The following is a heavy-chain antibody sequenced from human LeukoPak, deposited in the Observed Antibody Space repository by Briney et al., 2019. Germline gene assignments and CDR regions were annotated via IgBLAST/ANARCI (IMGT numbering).Heavy chain of an antibody. Sequence: PGGSLRLSCAASGFTFSSFAMSWVRQAPGKGLEWVSTISVSGGSTYYADSVKGRFTISRDSSKNTLYLQMHSLRAEDTAVYYCAKDQLLDFDDWGQGTLVTVSS. CDR2: ISVSGGST. V-gene: IGHV3-23*01. CDR1: GFTFSSFA. CDR3: AKDQLLDFDD. J-gene: IGHJ4*02. D-gene: IGHD2-2*01.